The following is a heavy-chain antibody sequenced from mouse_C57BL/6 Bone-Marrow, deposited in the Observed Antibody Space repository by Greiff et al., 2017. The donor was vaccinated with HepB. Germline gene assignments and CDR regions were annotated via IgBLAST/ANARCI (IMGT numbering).Heavy chain of an antibody. J-gene: IGHJ3*01. CDR1: GYSITSGYD. CDR2: ISYSGST. D-gene: IGHD2-4*01. Sequence: EVHLVESGPGMVKPSQSLSLTCTVTGYSITSGYDWHWIRHFPGNKLEWMGYISYSGSTNYNPSLKSRISITHDTSKNHFFLKLNSVTTEDTATYYCAREDDYDPFAYWGQGTLVTVSA. V-gene: IGHV3-1*01. CDR3: AREDDYDPFAY.